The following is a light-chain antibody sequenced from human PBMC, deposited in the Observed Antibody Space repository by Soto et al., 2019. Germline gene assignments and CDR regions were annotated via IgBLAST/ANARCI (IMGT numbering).Light chain of an antibody. J-gene: IGKJ4*01. V-gene: IGKV3-11*01. CDR3: QQRSNWPLT. Sequence: TVLTQSPATLSSSPGERATLSWRASQSVSSYLAWYQQKPGQAPRLLIYDASNRATGIPARFSGSGSGTDFTLTISSLEPEDFAVYYCQQRSNWPLTFGGGTKVDI. CDR1: QSVSSY. CDR2: DAS.